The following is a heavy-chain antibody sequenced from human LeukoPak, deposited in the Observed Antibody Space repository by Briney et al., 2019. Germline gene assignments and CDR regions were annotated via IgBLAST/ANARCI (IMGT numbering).Heavy chain of an antibody. CDR1: GYTFTGYY. D-gene: IGHD2-2*01. CDR3: ARSCSSTSCYSGFDP. V-gene: IGHV1-2*02. J-gene: IGHJ5*02. Sequence: ASVKVSCKASGYTFTGYYMHWVRQAPGQGLEWMGWINPNSGGTNYAQKFQGRVTMTRDTSISTAYMELSRLRSDDTAVYYCARSCSSTSCYSGFDPWGQGTLVTVSS. CDR2: INPNSGGT.